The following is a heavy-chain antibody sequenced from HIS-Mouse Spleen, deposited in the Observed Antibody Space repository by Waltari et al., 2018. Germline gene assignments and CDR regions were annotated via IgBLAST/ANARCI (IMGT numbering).Heavy chain of an antibody. CDR2: ISYDVSNK. CDR3: AKDRLYDSSGYYFDAFDI. Sequence: QVQLVESGGGVVQPGRSLRLSCAASGFTFSSYGMHWVRQAPGKGLYGVAVISYDVSNKYYADAVKGRFTISRDNSKNTLYLQMNSLRAEDTAVYYCAKDRLYDSSGYYFDAFDIWGQGTMVTVSS. J-gene: IGHJ3*02. D-gene: IGHD3-22*01. V-gene: IGHV3-30*18. CDR1: GFTFSSYG.